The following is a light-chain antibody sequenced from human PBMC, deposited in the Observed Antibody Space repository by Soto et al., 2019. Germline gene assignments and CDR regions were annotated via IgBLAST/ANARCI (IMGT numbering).Light chain of an antibody. CDR2: KNS. CDR3: AAWDDRLRRVL. J-gene: IGLJ1*01. CDR1: SSNIGSNS. V-gene: IGLV1-47*01. Sequence: QSVLTQPPSASGTPGQRVTISCSGSSSNIGSNSVYWYQQLPGTAPKLLIFKNSQRPSGVPDRFSGSKSGTSASLAVSGLRSGDEADYYCAAWDDRLRRVLYGSRTKVTVL.